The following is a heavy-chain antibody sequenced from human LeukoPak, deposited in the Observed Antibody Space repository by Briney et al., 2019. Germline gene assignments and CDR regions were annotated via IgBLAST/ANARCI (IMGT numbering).Heavy chain of an antibody. Sequence: GGPLRLSCAASGFTFSSYGMHWVRQAPGKGLEWVAFIRYDGSNKYYADSVKGRFTISRDNSKNTLYLQMNSLRAEDTAVYYCAKDYCSSTSCYLGYWGQGTLVTVSS. V-gene: IGHV3-30*02. CDR3: AKDYCSSTSCYLGY. CDR2: IRYDGSNK. D-gene: IGHD2-2*01. CDR1: GFTFSSYG. J-gene: IGHJ4*02.